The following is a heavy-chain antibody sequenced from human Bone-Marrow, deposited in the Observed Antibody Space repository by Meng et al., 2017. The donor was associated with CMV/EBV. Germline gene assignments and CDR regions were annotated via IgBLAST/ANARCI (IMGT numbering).Heavy chain of an antibody. CDR1: GGSVSSGSYY. J-gene: IGHJ4*02. CDR2: IYYSGST. CDR3: ARGQILEFDY. D-gene: IGHD3-3*01. Sequence: SETLSLTCTVSGGSVSSGSYYWSWIRQPPGKGLEWIGYIYYSGSTNYNPSLKSRVTISVDTSKNQFSLKLSSVTAADTAVYYCARGQILEFDYWGQGTLVTVSS. V-gene: IGHV4-61*01.